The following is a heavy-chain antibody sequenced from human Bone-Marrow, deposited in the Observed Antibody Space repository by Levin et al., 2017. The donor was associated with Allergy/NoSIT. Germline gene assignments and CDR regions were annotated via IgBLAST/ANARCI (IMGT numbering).Heavy chain of an antibody. Sequence: LSQTLSLTCTVSGDSITSHWWSWIRQPPGKGLEWLGCVHYSGNTLYNPSLTSRVTISVETSKKEFSLRLTSVTAADTAMYYCTRTSNSGGYWGQGTLVTVSS. CDR3: TRTSNSGGY. CDR2: VHYSGNT. V-gene: IGHV4-59*08. J-gene: IGHJ4*02. CDR1: GDSITSHW. D-gene: IGHD4-11*01.